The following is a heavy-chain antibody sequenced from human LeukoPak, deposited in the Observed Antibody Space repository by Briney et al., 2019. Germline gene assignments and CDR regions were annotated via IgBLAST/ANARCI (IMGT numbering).Heavy chain of an antibody. CDR2: ISYDGSNK. Sequence: GRSLRLSCAASGFTFSSYAMHWVRQAPGKGLEWVAVISYDGSNKYYADSVKGRFTISRDNSKNTLYLQMNSLRAEDTAVYYSARDRSSSLDYWGQGTLVTASS. CDR3: ARDRSSSLDY. J-gene: IGHJ4*02. D-gene: IGHD6-13*01. CDR1: GFTFSSYA. V-gene: IGHV3-30*04.